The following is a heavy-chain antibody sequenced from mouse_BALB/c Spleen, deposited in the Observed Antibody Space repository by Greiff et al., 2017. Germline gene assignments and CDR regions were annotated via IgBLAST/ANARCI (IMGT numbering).Heavy chain of an antibody. CDR1: GFAFSRYW. J-gene: IGHJ1*01. D-gene: IGHD1-1*01. V-gene: IGHV4-1*02. CDR2: INPDSSTI. CDR3: ARRAPYYYGSSYGYFDV. Sequence: EVQLMESGGGLVQPGGSLKLSCAASGFAFSRYWMSWVRQAPGKGLEWIGEINPDSSTINYTPSLKDKFIISRDNAKNTLYLQMSKVRSEDTALYYCARRAPYYYGSSYGYFDVWGAGTTVTVSS.